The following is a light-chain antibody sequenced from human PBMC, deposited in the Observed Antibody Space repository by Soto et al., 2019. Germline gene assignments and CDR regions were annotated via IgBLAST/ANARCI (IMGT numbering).Light chain of an antibody. CDR1: SSDVGSYNL. CDR3: CSYAGSSTWV. Sequence: QSALTQPASVSGSPGQSITISCTGTSSDVGSYNLVSWYQQQPGKAPKLMIYEGSKRPSGGSNRFSGSKSGNTASLTISGLQAEDEAHYYCCSYAGSSTWVFGGGTKLTVL. CDR2: EGS. J-gene: IGLJ3*02. V-gene: IGLV2-23*01.